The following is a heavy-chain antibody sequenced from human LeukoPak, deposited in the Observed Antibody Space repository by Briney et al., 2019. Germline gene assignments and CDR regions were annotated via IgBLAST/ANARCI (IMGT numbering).Heavy chain of an antibody. Sequence: SETLSLTCTVSGGRISSYYWSWIRPPPGKGVEWIGYIYYSGTTKYNPSLNSRVTILVDTSKNQFSLKLSSVTAADTAVYYCARHGYCSGGTCWVNWGQGTLVTVSS. V-gene: IGHV4-59*08. CDR3: ARHGYCSGGTCWVN. D-gene: IGHD2-15*01. CDR1: GGRISSYY. J-gene: IGHJ4*02. CDR2: IYYSGTT.